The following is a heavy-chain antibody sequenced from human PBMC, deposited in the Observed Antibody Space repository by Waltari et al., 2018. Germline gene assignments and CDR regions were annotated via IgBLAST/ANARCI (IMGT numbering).Heavy chain of an antibody. CDR2: INHSGST. D-gene: IGHD6-13*01. V-gene: IGHV4-34*01. CDR3: ARVRGIAAAGSVDY. J-gene: IGHJ4*02. Sequence: QVQLQQWGAGLLKPSETLSLTCAVYGGSFSGYYWSWIRQPPGKGLEWIVEINHSGSTNYNPALKSRVTISVDTSKNQFSLKLSSVTAADTAVYDCARVRGIAAAGSVDYWGQGTLVTVSS. CDR1: GGSFSGYY.